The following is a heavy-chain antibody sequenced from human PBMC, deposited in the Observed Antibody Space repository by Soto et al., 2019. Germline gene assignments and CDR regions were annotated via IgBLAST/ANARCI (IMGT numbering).Heavy chain of an antibody. V-gene: IGHV5-10-1*01. Sequence: LGESLKISCKGSGYSFTTYWITWVRQMPGKGLEWMGRIDPSDSYINYSPSFQGHVTISTDKSISTAYLQWSSLKASDTAIYFCARHMSLSMYTSTWYVDYWGQGTLVTVSS. CDR2: IDPSDSYI. D-gene: IGHD6-13*01. J-gene: IGHJ4*02. CDR3: ARHMSLSMYTSTWYVDY. CDR1: GYSFTTYW.